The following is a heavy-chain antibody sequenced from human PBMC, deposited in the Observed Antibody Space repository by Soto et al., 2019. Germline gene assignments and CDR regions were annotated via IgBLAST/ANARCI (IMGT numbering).Heavy chain of an antibody. CDR3: ARLWGWFGDY. D-gene: IGHD3-10*01. J-gene: IGHJ4*02. V-gene: IGHV4-59*08. Sequence: QVQLQESGPGLVKPSETLSLTCTVSGGSISSYYWSWIRQPPGKGLEWIGYIYYSGSTNYNPSLKGRFTISVDTSKNQFSLKLSVVTAADTAVYYCARLWGWFGDYWGQGTLVTVSS. CDR1: GGSISSYY. CDR2: IYYSGST.